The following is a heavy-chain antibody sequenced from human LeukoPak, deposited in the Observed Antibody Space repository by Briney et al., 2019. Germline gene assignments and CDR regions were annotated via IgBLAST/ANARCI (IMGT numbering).Heavy chain of an antibody. D-gene: IGHD2-15*01. CDR3: TRHKGDSLIAY. CDR1: GFTFSGSA. Sequence: GGSLKLSCAASGFTFSGSAMHWVRQASGKGLEWVGRIRSKANSYATAYAALVKGRFTISRDDSKNTAYLQMNSLKTEDTAVYYCTRHKGDSLIAYWGQGTLVTVSS. CDR2: IRSKANSYAT. V-gene: IGHV3-73*01. J-gene: IGHJ4*02.